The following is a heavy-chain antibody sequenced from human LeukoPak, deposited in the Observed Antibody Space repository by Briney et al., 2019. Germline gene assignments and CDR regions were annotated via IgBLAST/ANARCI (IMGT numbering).Heavy chain of an antibody. Sequence: SETLSLTCSVSGGSISSSSYSWGWIRQPPGKGLEWIGSIYYSGSTNYNPSLKSRVTISVDTSKNQFSLKLSSVTAADTAVYYCARGGGGYYFGLVDWYFDLWGRGTLVTVSS. V-gene: IGHV4-39*07. J-gene: IGHJ2*01. CDR1: GGSISSSSYS. D-gene: IGHD3-22*01. CDR2: IYYSGST. CDR3: ARGGGGYYFGLVDWYFDL.